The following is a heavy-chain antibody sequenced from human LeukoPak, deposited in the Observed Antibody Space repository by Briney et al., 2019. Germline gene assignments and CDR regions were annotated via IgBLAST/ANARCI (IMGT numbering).Heavy chain of an antibody. J-gene: IGHJ3*02. Sequence: ASVKVSCKASGGTFSSYAISWVRQAPGQGLEWMGGIIPIFGTANYAQKFQGRVTITADESTSTAYTELSRLRSDDTAVYYCAISVRGYSGYDHDAFDIWGQGTMVTVSS. D-gene: IGHD5-12*01. CDR3: AISVRGYSGYDHDAFDI. CDR2: IIPIFGTA. V-gene: IGHV1-69*13. CDR1: GGTFSSYA.